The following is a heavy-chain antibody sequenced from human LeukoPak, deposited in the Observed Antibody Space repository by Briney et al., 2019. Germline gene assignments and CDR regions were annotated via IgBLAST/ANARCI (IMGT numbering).Heavy chain of an antibody. J-gene: IGHJ6*02. V-gene: IGHV3-53*01. CDR1: GFTFDDYG. CDR3: LNYGMGV. Sequence: PGGSLRLSCAASGFTFDDYGMSWVRQAPGKGLEWVSVIYSGGSTYYADSVKGRFTISRDNSKNTLYLQMNSLRAEDTAVYYCLNYGMGVWGQGTTVTVSS. CDR2: IYSGGST.